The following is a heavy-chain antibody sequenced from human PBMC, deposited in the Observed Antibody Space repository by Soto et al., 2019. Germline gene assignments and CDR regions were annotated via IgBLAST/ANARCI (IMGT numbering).Heavy chain of an antibody. V-gene: IGHV3-23*01. D-gene: IGHD4-4*01. CDR2: ISGGGSNT. J-gene: IGHJ4*02. CDR3: AKDSNKYSSSLRGRYFDY. Sequence: PXGSLRLSCAAAGFPLSSYVMSWVRQAPGKGLDWVSGISGGGSNTFYADSVKGRFTISRDNSKNTLLLQMNSLGAEDTAVYYCAKDSNKYSSSLRGRYFDYWGQGIGVTVSS. CDR1: GFPLSSYV.